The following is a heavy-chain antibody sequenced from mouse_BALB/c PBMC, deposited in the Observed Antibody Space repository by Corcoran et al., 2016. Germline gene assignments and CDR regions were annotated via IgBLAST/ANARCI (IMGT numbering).Heavy chain of an antibody. Sequence: QIQLQQSGPELVKPGASVKISCKASGYTFTDYYINWVKQKPGQGFEWIGWIYPGSGNTKYNEKFKGKATLTVDTSSSTAYMQLSSLTSEDTAVYFCARGYGNYVFAYWGQGTLVTVSA. J-gene: IGHJ3*01. CDR2: IYPGSGNT. CDR3: ARGYGNYVFAY. CDR1: GYTFTDYY. V-gene: IGHV1-84*02. D-gene: IGHD2-10*02.